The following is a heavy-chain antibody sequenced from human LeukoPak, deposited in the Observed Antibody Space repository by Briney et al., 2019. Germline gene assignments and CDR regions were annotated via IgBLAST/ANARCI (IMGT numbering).Heavy chain of an antibody. V-gene: IGHV3-30*03. J-gene: IGHJ4*02. CDR3: ATEGYSSGWYHFDY. CDR1: GFTFSSYG. CDR2: ISYDGSNK. D-gene: IGHD6-19*01. Sequence: GGSLRLSCAASGFTFSSYGMHWVRQAPGKGLEWVAVISYDGSNKYYADSVEGRFTISRDNSKNTLYLQMNSLRAEDTAVYYCATEGYSSGWYHFDYWGQGTLVTVSS.